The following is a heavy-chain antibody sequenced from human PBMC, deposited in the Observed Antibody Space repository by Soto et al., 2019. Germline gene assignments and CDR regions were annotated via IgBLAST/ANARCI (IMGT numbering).Heavy chain of an antibody. Sequence: GGSLRLSCAASGFIFSDYSMNWVRQAPGKGLEWVSSISGSRGYIYYGDSVKGRFTISRDNAKNSVVLQMNNLRAEDTAVYYCARDWAAALDYWGPGTLVTVSS. CDR1: GFIFSDYS. V-gene: IGHV3-21*01. CDR3: ARDWAAALDY. J-gene: IGHJ4*02. CDR2: ISGSRGYI. D-gene: IGHD6-13*01.